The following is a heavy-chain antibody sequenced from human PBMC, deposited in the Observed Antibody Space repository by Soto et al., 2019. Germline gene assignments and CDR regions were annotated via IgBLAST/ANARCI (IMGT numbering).Heavy chain of an antibody. CDR3: ARVGGGYQLLHAFDI. V-gene: IGHV3-21*01. J-gene: IGHJ3*02. Sequence: EVQVVESWGGLVKPGGSLRLSCAASGFTFSSYSMNWVRQAPGKGLEWVSSISSSSSYIYYADSVKGRFTISRDNAKNSLYLQMNSLRAEDTAVYYCARVGGGYQLLHAFDIWGQGTMVTVSS. CDR1: GFTFSSYS. CDR2: ISSSSSYI. D-gene: IGHD2-2*01.